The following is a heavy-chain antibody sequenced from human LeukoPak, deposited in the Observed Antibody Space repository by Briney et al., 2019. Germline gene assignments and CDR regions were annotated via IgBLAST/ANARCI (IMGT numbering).Heavy chain of an antibody. D-gene: IGHD6-13*01. J-gene: IGHJ5*02. CDR3: ATGPRIAAAAVFDP. Sequence: SLKLSCKATGYNLTELSMHRARQAPGKELERMGGFDPEDGQTIYAQKLQSRVTMTEDTSTDTAYMELSSLRSEDTAVYYCATGPRIAAAAVFDPWGQGTLVTVSS. CDR1: GYNLTELS. V-gene: IGHV1-24*01. CDR2: FDPEDGQT.